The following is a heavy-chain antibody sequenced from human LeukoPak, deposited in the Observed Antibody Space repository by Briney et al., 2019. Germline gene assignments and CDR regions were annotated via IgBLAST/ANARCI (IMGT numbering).Heavy chain of an antibody. CDR2: INHSGST. Sequence: PSETLSLTCAVYGGSFSGYYWGWIRQPPGKGLEWIGEINHSGSTNYNPSLKSRVTISVDTSKNQFSLKLSSVTAADTAVYYCARGHGYCSSTSCRPYYFDYWGQGTLVTVSS. V-gene: IGHV4-34*01. CDR3: ARGHGYCSSTSCRPYYFDY. J-gene: IGHJ4*02. CDR1: GGSFSGYY. D-gene: IGHD2-2*01.